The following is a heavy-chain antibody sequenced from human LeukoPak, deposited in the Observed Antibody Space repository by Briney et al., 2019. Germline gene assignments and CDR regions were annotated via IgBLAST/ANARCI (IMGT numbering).Heavy chain of an antibody. CDR2: IYSGGST. J-gene: IGHJ6*02. D-gene: IGHD2-8*02. CDR1: GFTVSSNY. Sequence: GESLRLSCAASGFTVSSNYMSWVRQAPGKGLEWVTVIYSGGSTYYADSVKGRFTISRDNSKNTLYLQMNSLRAEDTAMYYCARDRNTGYGMDVWGQGTTVTVSS. V-gene: IGHV3-53*01. CDR3: ARDRNTGYGMDV.